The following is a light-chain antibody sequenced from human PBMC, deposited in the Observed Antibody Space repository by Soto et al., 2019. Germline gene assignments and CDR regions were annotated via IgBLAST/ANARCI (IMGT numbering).Light chain of an antibody. V-gene: IGLV1-40*01. Sequence: QSVLTQPPSVSGAPGQRVTISCIAATSDVHWYQHLPGTAPKLLIYGNNNRPSGVPDRFSGSKSGTSASLAITGLQAEDEADYYCQSFDSSLSALYVFGTGTKLTVL. CDR3: QSFDSSLSALYV. J-gene: IGLJ1*01. CDR2: GNN. CDR1: AATSD.